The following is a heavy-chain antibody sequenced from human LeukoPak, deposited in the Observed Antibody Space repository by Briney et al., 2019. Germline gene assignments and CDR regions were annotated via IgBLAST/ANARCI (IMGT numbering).Heavy chain of an antibody. J-gene: IGHJ5*02. CDR2: IYYSGST. V-gene: IGHV4-59*12. D-gene: IGHD4-17*01. CDR1: GGSISSYY. CDR3: ARDYGNNWFDP. Sequence: SGTLSLTCTVSGGSISSYYWGWIRQPPGKGLEWIGYIYYSGSTNYNPSLKSRVTISVDTSKNQFSLKLGSVTAADTAMYYCARDYGNNWFDPWGQGTLVTVSA.